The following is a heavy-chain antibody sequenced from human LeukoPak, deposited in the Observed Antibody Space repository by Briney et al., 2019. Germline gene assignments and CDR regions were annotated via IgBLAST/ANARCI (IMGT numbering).Heavy chain of an antibody. CDR1: GFTFSSYA. Sequence: GRSLRLSCAASGFTFSSYAMHWVRQAPGKGLEWVAVISYDGSNKYYADSVKGRFTISRDNSKNTLYLQMNSLRAEDTAVYYCAKRHLTRGGIAVASDYWGQGTLVTVSS. CDR2: ISYDGSNK. D-gene: IGHD6-13*01. J-gene: IGHJ4*02. CDR3: AKRHLTRGGIAVASDY. V-gene: IGHV3-30-3*02.